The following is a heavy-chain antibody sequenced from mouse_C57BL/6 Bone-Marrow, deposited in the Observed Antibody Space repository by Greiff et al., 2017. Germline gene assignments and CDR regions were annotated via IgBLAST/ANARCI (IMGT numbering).Heavy chain of an antibody. V-gene: IGHV1-4*01. CDR3: AREITTVVATEVDY. J-gene: IGHJ2*01. CDR1: GYTFTSYT. D-gene: IGHD1-1*01. Sequence: QVQLQQSGAELARPGASVKMSCKASGYTFTSYTMHWVKQRPGQGLEWIGYINPSSGYTKYNQKFKDKATLTADKSSSTAYMQLSSLTSEDSAVYFCAREITTVVATEVDYWGQGTTLTVSS. CDR2: INPSSGYT.